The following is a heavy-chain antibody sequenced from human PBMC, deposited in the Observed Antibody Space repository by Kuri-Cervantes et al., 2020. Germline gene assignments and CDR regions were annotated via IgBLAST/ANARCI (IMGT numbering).Heavy chain of an antibody. CDR1: GGSFSGHY. CDR3: ARALGGCWFDP. J-gene: IGHJ5*02. CDR2: INHSGST. Sequence: SETLSLTCAVYGGSFSGHYWSWIRQPPGKGLEWIGEINHSGSTNYNPSLKSRVTISVDTSKNQFSLKLSSVTAADTAVYYCARALGGCWFDPWGQGTLVTVSS. V-gene: IGHV4-34*01. D-gene: IGHD2-15*01.